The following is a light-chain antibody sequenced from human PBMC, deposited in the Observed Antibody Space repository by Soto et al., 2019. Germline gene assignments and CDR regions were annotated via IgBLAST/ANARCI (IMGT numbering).Light chain of an antibody. J-gene: IGKJ3*01. Sequence: IQLTQSPSSLSASVGDRVSFTCLASQDISNYLAWYQQRPGKAPKLLIYAAFTLRSGVPSRFSASRSGTDFTLTITSLQHEDFATYFCQHLNFYPITFGPGTKVDIK. CDR3: QHLNFYPIT. CDR2: AAF. CDR1: QDISNY. V-gene: IGKV1-9*01.